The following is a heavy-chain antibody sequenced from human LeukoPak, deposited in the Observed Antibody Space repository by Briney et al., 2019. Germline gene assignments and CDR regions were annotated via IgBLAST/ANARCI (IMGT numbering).Heavy chain of an antibody. D-gene: IGHD6-19*01. CDR1: EYXFTAYY. J-gene: IGHJ5*02. V-gene: IGHV1-2*02. Sequence: ASVKVSCKASEYXFTAYYVHWVRQAPGQGLEWMGWINPNSGDTNFAQNFQGRVTMTRDTSISTVYMELSGLRSDDTAVYYCARVGQWLVENDWFDPWGQGILVTVSS. CDR2: INPNSGDT. CDR3: ARVGQWLVENDWFDP.